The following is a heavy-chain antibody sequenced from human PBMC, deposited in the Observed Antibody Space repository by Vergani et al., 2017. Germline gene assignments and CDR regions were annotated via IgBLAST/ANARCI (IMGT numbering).Heavy chain of an antibody. D-gene: IGHD6-13*01. V-gene: IGHV4-59*01. CDR1: GGSISSYY. CDR3: AGEGAGYSSSWYRGGFDP. CDR2: IYYSGST. J-gene: IGHJ5*02. Sequence: QVQLQESGPGLVKPSETLSLTCTVSGGSISSYYWSWIWQPPGKGLEWIGYIYYSGSTNYNPSLKSRVTISVDTSKNQFSLKLSSVTAADTAVYYCAGEGAGYSSSWYRGGFDPWGQGTLVTVSS.